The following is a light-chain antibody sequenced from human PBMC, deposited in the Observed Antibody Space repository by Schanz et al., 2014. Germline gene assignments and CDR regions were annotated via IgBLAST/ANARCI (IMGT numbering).Light chain of an antibody. CDR3: QHYGTSRFT. J-gene: IGKJ3*01. V-gene: IGKV3-20*01. CDR2: DAS. Sequence: EIVMTQSPATLSVSPGERATLSCRASQSISTDLAWYQQKPGQAPRLLIYDASARTTGIPDRFSGSGSGTDFTLTISRLEPEDFAVYYCQHYGTSRFTFGPGTKVDLK. CDR1: QSISTD.